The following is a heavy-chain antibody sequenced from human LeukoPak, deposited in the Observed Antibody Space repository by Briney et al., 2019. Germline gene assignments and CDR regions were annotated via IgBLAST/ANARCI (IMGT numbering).Heavy chain of an antibody. CDR1: GGSLSSGSYY. D-gene: IGHD6-19*01. CDR2: IYYSGST. J-gene: IGHJ5*02. CDR3: ARVQQWLVLGWFDP. Sequence: SETLSLTCTVSGGSLSSGSYYWGWVRQPPGKGLEWIGYIYYSGSTNYKPSLKSRVTISVDKSKNQFSLKLSSVTAADTAVYYCARVQQWLVLGWFDPWGQGTLGTVSS. V-gene: IGHV4-61*05.